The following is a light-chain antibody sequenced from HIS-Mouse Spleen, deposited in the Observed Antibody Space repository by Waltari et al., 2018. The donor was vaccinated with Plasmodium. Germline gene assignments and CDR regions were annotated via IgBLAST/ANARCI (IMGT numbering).Light chain of an antibody. CDR3: QQSYSTWT. CDR1: QSISSY. CDR2: AAS. J-gene: IGKJ1*01. Sequence: DIQMTQSPSSLSASVGDRVTITCRASQSISSYLNWYQQKPGKPPKLRIDAASSLQSGVPSRFSGSGSGTDFTLTISSLQPEDFATYYCQQSYSTWTFGQGTKVEIK. V-gene: IGKV1-39*01.